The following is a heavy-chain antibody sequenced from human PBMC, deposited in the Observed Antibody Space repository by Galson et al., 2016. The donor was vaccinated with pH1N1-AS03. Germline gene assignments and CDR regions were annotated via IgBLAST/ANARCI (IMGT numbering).Heavy chain of an antibody. CDR1: GFTSNRNA. J-gene: IGHJ4*02. CDR2: MSYDGSTK. V-gene: IGHV3-30*18. Sequence: SLRLSCAAPGFTSNRNAMHWVRQAPGKGLEWVAIMSYDGSTKYYTDSVRDRFTISRDNSKKTLYLHMSSLRAGDTAVYYCAKDLHFYDSYYLDYWGRGTLVIVSS. CDR3: AKDLHFYDSYYLDY. D-gene: IGHD2/OR15-2a*01.